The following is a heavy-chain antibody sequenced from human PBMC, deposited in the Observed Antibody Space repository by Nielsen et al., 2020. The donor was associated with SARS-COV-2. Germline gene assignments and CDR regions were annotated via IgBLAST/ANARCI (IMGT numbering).Heavy chain of an antibody. CDR3: ASLPALNNYSDS. D-gene: IGHD2/OR15-2a*01. J-gene: IGHJ4*02. Sequence: SETLSLTCTVSNGSISSGDYYWTWIRQHPGKGLEWIGYIYYSGRTFYSPSLKSRVTISLDTSKNQFSLKLPSVTAADTAVYYCASLPALNNYSDSWGQGTLVTVSS. CDR1: NGSISSGDYY. CDR2: IYYSGRT. V-gene: IGHV4-30-4*08.